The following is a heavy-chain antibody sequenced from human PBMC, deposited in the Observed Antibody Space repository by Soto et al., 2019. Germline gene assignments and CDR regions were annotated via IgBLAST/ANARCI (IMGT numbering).Heavy chain of an antibody. V-gene: IGHV4-39*07. CDR1: GGSISSSSYY. D-gene: IGHD2-15*01. CDR2: IYYSGST. J-gene: IGHJ4*02. Sequence: SETLSLTCTVSGGSISSSSYYWGWIRQPPGKGLEWIGSIYYSGSTYYNPSLKSRVTISVDTSKNQFSLKLSSVTAADTAVYYCARSHSGIPLKYYFDYWGQGTLVTVSS. CDR3: ARSHSGIPLKYYFDY.